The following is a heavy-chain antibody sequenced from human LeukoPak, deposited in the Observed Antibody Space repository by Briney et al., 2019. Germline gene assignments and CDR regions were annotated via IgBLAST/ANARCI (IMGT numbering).Heavy chain of an antibody. Sequence: GGSLRLSYAACGFTFSSYGMYWVRQAPGKGLEWVTFIRYDGRNKYYADSVKGRFTISRDNSKNTLYLQMNSLRAEDTAVYYCAKEGGDIVVVVAAGFDSWGQGTLVTVSS. D-gene: IGHD2-15*01. CDR2: IRYDGRNK. CDR1: GFTFSSYG. V-gene: IGHV3-30*02. CDR3: AKEGGDIVVVVAAGFDS. J-gene: IGHJ4*02.